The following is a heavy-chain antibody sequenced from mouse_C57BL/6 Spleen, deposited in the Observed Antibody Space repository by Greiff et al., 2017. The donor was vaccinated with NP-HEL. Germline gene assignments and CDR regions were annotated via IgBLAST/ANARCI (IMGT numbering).Heavy chain of an antibody. D-gene: IGHD1-1*01. J-gene: IGHJ1*03. V-gene: IGHV1-64*01. Sequence: QVQLQQPGAELVKPGASVKLSCKASGYTFTSYWMHWVKQRPGQGLEWIGMIHPNSGSTNYNEKFKSKATLTVDKSSSTAYMQLSSLTSEDSAVYYCASITTVGAGDFDVWGTGTTVTVSS. CDR2: IHPNSGST. CDR3: ASITTVGAGDFDV. CDR1: GYTFTSYW.